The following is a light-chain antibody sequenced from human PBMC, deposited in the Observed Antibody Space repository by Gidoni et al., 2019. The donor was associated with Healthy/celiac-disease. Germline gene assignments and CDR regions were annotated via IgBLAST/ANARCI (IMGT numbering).Light chain of an antibody. CDR1: QSVSSY. CDR3: QQRSNWPQRFT. Sequence: EIVLTQSPATLSLSPGERATLSCRVSQSVSSYLAWYHQQPGQAPRLLIYDASNRTTVIPARFSGSGSGTDFTLTISSLEPEDYAVYYCQQRSNWPQRFTFXPXTKVDIK. CDR2: DAS. V-gene: IGKV3-11*01. J-gene: IGKJ3*01.